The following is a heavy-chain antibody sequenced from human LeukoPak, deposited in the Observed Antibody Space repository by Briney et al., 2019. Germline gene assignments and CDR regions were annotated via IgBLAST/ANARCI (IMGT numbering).Heavy chain of an antibody. D-gene: IGHD3-16*02. J-gene: IGHJ4*02. Sequence: ASVKVSCKASGYTFTGYDINWVRQATGQGLEWMGWMNPNSGNTGYARKFQGRVTMTRNTSISTAYMELSSLRSEDTAVYYCARVWGSYRSQDYWGQGTLVTVSS. CDR1: GYTFTGYD. CDR3: ARVWGSYRSQDY. CDR2: MNPNSGNT. V-gene: IGHV1-8*01.